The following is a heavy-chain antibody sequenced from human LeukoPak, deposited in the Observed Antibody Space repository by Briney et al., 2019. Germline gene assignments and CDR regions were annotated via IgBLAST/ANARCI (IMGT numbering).Heavy chain of an antibody. J-gene: IGHJ4*02. D-gene: IGHD3-22*01. CDR2: IRSKAYGGTT. V-gene: IGHV3-49*04. Sequence: GRTLRLSCTASGFTFGDYAMSWVPQAPGQGLEWVGFIRSKAYGGTTEYAASVKVRFTISRDDSKSSAYLQMNSLKTEDTAVYYCTRYYYDSSGPPLDYWGQGTLVTVSS. CDR3: TRYYYDSSGPPLDY. CDR1: GFTFGDYA.